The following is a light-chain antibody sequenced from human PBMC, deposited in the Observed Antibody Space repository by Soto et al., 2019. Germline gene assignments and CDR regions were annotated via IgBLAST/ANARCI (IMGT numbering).Light chain of an antibody. CDR2: WAS. CDR1: QSVLYSSNNKNY. V-gene: IGKV4-1*01. Sequence: DIVMTQSPDSLAVSLGERATINCKSSQSVLYSSNNKNYLAWYQQKPGQPPKLLIYWASTRESGVPDRFSGSGSGTDVTLTISSLQAEDVAVYYGQQYYCTPCTFGQGTKLGIK. J-gene: IGKJ2*02. CDR3: QQYYCTPCT.